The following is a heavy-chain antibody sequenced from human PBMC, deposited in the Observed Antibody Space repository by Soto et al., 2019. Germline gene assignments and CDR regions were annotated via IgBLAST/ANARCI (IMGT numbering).Heavy chain of an antibody. CDR2: ISGSGGST. D-gene: IGHD3-9*01. CDR3: AKDRLSPDDILSGYYNVGVCEI. Sequence: GGSLRLSCAASGFTFSSYAMSWVRQAPGKGLEWVSAISGSGGSTYYADSVKGRFTISRDNSKNTLYLQMNSLRAEDRAVYCCAKDRLSPDDILSGYYNVGVCEIWGKGTRVTVSS. CDR1: GFTFSSYA. V-gene: IGHV3-23*01. J-gene: IGHJ6*03.